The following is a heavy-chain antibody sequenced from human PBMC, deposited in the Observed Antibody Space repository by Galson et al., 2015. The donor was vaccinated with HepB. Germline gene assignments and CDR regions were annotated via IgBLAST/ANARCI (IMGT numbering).Heavy chain of an antibody. CDR3: ARTRKNSSGWYSLGYYLDY. CDR1: GFTFSDYY. Sequence: SLRLSCAASGFTFSDYYMSWIRQAPGKGLEWVSYISSSSSYTNYADSVKGRFTISRDNAKNSLYLQMNSLRAEDTAAYYCARTRKNSSGWYSLGYYLDYWGQGTLVTVSS. J-gene: IGHJ4*02. V-gene: IGHV3-11*06. CDR2: ISSSSSYT. D-gene: IGHD6-19*01.